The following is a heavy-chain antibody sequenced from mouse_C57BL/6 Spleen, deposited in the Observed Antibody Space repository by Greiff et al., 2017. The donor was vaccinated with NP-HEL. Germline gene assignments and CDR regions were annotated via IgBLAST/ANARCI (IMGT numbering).Heavy chain of an antibody. Sequence: QVQLKQSGPELVKPGASVKLSCKASGYAFSSSWLNWVQQRPGKGLEWIGRIYPGDGDTNYNGKFKGKATLTADKSSSTAYMQLSSLTSEDSAVYFCATHYAMDYWGQGTSVTVSS. J-gene: IGHJ4*01. CDR2: IYPGDGDT. CDR1: GYAFSSSW. CDR3: ATHYAMDY. V-gene: IGHV1-82*01.